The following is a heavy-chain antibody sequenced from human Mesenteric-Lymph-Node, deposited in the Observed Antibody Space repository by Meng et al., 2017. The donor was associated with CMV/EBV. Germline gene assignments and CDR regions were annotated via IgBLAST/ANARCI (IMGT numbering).Heavy chain of an antibody. D-gene: IGHD1-26*01. CDR2: IKQDGSEK. Sequence: GGSLRLSCAASGFTFSSYWMSWVRQAPGKGLEWVANIKQDGSEKYYVDSVKGRFTISRDNAENTLYLQMNSVRVEDTALYYCARDVVGATGWGQGTLVTVSS. CDR3: ARDVVGATG. J-gene: IGHJ4*02. V-gene: IGHV3-7*01. CDR1: GFTFSSYW.